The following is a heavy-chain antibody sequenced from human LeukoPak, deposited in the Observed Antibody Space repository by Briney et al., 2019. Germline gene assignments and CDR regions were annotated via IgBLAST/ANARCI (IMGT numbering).Heavy chain of an antibody. CDR1: GGTFSSYA. Sequence: GASVKVSCKASGGTFSSYAISWVRQAPGQGLEWMGRIIPILGIANYAQKFQGRVTIIADKSTSTAYMELSSLRSEDTAVYYCAGADIAARRYYYYGMDVWGQGTTVTVSS. V-gene: IGHV1-69*04. J-gene: IGHJ6*02. CDR3: AGADIAARRYYYYGMDV. CDR2: IIPILGIA. D-gene: IGHD6-6*01.